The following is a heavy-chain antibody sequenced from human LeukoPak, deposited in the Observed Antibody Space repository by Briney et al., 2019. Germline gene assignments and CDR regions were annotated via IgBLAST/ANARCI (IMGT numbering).Heavy chain of an antibody. CDR1: GFTFSSYG. CDR3: AKDRAFGSSWYRFDY. J-gene: IGHJ4*02. CDR2: IRYDGSNK. D-gene: IGHD6-13*01. Sequence: PGGSLRLSCAASGFTFSSYGMHWVRQAPGKGLEWVAFIRYDGSNKYYADSVKGRFTTSRDNSKNTLYLQMNSLRAEDTAVYYCAKDRAFGSSWYRFDYWGQGTLVTVSS. V-gene: IGHV3-30*02.